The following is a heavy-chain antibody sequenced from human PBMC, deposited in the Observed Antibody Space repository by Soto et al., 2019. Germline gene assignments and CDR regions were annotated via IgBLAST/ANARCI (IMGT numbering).Heavy chain of an antibody. CDR1: GYSFTSYW. Sequence: GEALKISCKGSGYSFTSYWISWVRQMPGKGQEWMGRIDPSDSYTNYSPSFQGHVTISADKSISTAYLQWSSLKASDTAMYYCARQGSIAAAGLINWFDPWGQGTLVTVSS. J-gene: IGHJ5*02. CDR2: IDPSDSYT. D-gene: IGHD6-13*01. V-gene: IGHV5-10-1*01. CDR3: ARQGSIAAAGLINWFDP.